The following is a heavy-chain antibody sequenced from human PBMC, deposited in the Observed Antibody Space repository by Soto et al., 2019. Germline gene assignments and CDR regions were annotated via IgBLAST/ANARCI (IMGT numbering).Heavy chain of an antibody. V-gene: IGHV1-69*12. J-gene: IGHJ6*02. CDR3: ARHPVSGSYAYYYGMDV. CDR2: IIPIFGTA. CDR1: GGTSNSYA. D-gene: IGHD1-26*01. Sequence: QVQLVQSGAEVKKPGSSVKVSCKASGGTSNSYAISWVRQAPGQGLEWMGGIIPIFGTADYAQKFQGRVTITADESTSTDYMELSSLRSEDTAVYYCARHPVSGSYAYYYGMDVWGQGTTVTVSS.